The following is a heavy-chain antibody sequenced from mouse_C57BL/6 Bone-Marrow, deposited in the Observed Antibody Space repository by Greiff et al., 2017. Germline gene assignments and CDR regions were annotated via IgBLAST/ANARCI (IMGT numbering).Heavy chain of an antibody. J-gene: IGHJ3*01. D-gene: IGHD1-1*01. V-gene: IGHV5-12*01. CDR3: ARQDYGSSSSWFAY. CDR2: ISNGGGST. CDR1: GFTFSDYY. Sequence: EVKLEESGGGLVQPGGSLKLSCAASGFTFSDYYMYWVRQTPEKRLEWVAYISNGGGSTYYPDTVKGRFTISRDNAKNTLYLQMSRLKSEDTAMYYCARQDYGSSSSWFAYWGQGTLVTVSA.